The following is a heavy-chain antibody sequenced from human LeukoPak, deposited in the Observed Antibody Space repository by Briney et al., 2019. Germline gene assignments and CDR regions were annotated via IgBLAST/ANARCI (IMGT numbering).Heavy chain of an antibody. J-gene: IGHJ3*02. D-gene: IGHD3-16*01. CDR2: VYYSGGT. CDR1: GGSITGHY. V-gene: IGHV4-59*11. Sequence: SETLSLTCSVSGGSITGHYWHWIRQPPGKGLEWIGYVYYSGGTSYNPSLKSRVTISADTSKNQFSLRLTSVTAADTAVYYCARDFMDYALGGDGLDIWGPGTGVTVS. CDR3: ARDFMDYALGGDGLDI.